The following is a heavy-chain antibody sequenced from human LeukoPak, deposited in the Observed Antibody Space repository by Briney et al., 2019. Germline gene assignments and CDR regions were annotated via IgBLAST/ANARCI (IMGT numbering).Heavy chain of an antibody. CDR1: GFTFDDYA. CDR2: ISWNSGSI. CDR3: AKASTISGYYYMDV. Sequence: PGGSLRLSCAASGFTFDDYAMHWVRQAPGKGLEWVSGISWNSGSIGYADSVKGRFTISRDNAKNSLYLQMNSLRAEDMALYYCAKASTISGYYYMDVWGKGTTVTVPS. J-gene: IGHJ6*03. D-gene: IGHD3-3*01. V-gene: IGHV3-9*03.